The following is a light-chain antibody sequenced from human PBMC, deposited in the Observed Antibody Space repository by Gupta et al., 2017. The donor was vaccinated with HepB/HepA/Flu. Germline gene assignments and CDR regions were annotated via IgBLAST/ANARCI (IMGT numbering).Light chain of an antibody. CDR2: ENN. J-gene: IGLJ2*01. CDR3: GTWDSSLSGVV. Sequence: QSVLTQPPSVSAAPAQKATISCSGSSSNIGNNYVSWYQQLPGTSPKLLIYENNKRPSGIPDRFSGAKSGTSATLGITGLQTGDEADYYCGTWDSSLSGVVFGGGTKLTVL. CDR1: SSNIGNNY. V-gene: IGLV1-51*02.